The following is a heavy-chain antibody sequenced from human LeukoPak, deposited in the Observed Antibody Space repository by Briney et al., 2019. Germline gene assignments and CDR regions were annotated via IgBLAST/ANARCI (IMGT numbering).Heavy chain of an antibody. Sequence: PGGSLRLSCAASGFTFSNYWLSWVRQAPGKGLEWVANIQGDGSVNYYVDSVKGRFTISRDNAKNSLYLQMNSLRAEDTALYYCARDWSDTGNGKASDLWGQGTTVTVSS. D-gene: IGHD1-1*01. CDR3: ARDWSDTGNGKASDL. CDR1: GFTFSNYW. J-gene: IGHJ3*01. CDR2: IQGDGSVN. V-gene: IGHV3-7*01.